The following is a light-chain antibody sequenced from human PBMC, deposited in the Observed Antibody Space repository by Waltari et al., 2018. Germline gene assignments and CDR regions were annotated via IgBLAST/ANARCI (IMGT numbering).Light chain of an antibody. CDR3: QAWDSLMI. CDR1: KLGDKY. V-gene: IGLV3-1*01. Sequence: GDKLGDKYVCWYQQKPGQSPLLIIYEDKKRPSGIPERFSGSNSGNTATLTISETQAMDEADYYCQAWDSLMIFGGGTKLTVL. J-gene: IGLJ2*01. CDR2: EDK.